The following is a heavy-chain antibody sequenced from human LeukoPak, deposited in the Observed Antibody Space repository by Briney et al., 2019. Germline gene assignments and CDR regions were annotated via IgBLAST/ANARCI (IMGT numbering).Heavy chain of an antibody. CDR3: ARTPQKYCSSTPCYPDY. J-gene: IGHJ4*02. D-gene: IGHD2-2*01. Sequence: GSLILSCAASGFTFSSYSMSWVLLAPGKGLEWVSTISGSGDTTYYADSVRGRFTVSRDNSKNTLYLQMNSLRAENTAVYYCARTPQKYCSSTPCYPDYWGQGTLVTVSS. CDR1: GFTFSSYS. CDR2: ISGSGDTT. V-gene: IGHV3-23*01.